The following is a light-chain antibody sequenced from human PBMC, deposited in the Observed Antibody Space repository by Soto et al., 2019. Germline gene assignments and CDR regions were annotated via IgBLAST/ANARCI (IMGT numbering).Light chain of an antibody. CDR2: KAS. Sequence: IQMTQSPSTLSASVGDRVTITCRASQSIGSWLAWYQQKPGKAPTLPIYKASTLESGVPSRFSGSGSGTEFTLAISSLQPDDFATYHCQQYNSYSFTFGGGTKVEIK. J-gene: IGKJ4*01. CDR1: QSIGSW. V-gene: IGKV1-5*03. CDR3: QQYNSYSFT.